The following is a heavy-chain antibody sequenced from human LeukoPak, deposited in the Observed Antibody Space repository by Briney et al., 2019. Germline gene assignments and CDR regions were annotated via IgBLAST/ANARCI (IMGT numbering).Heavy chain of an antibody. V-gene: IGHV3-74*01. D-gene: IGHD1-26*01. CDR2: IDSDEITT. CDR1: VFTFSGDW. J-gene: IGHJ4*02. Sequence: GGSLRLSSEVSVFTFSGDWMHWVRQPPGKGLVWVARIDSDEITTTYADSVKGRFTIYRDNAKETFDLQMNSLRVDDTAVYYCVEGLWEYWGRGTLVTVSS. CDR3: VEGLWEY.